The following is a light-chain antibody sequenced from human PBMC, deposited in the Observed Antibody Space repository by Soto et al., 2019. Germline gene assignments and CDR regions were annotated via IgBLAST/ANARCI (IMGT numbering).Light chain of an antibody. CDR2: DAL. J-gene: IGKJ2*01. CDR3: QRYNGY. Sequence: DFQMAQSPTTMSASVGDRVTITCRASQNIDNRLAWYQQKPGKAPKLLIYDALSLESGVPSRFSGSRAGTEFTLTISSLQPDDFATYYCQRYNGYFGQGTKLEI. V-gene: IGKV1-5*01. CDR1: QNIDNR.